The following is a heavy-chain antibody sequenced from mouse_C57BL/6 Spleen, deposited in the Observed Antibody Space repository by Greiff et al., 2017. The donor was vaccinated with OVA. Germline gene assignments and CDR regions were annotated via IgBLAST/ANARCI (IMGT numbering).Heavy chain of an antibody. CDR3: ARETAQALFDY. D-gene: IGHD3-2*02. V-gene: IGHV1-42*01. CDR1: GYSFTGYY. J-gene: IGHJ2*01. CDR2: INPSTGGT. Sequence: VQLKESGPELVKPGASVKISCKASGYSFTGYYMNWVKQSPEKSLEWIGEINPSTGGTTYNQKFKAKATLTVDKSSSTAYMQLKSLTSEDSAVYYCARETAQALFDYWGQGTTLTVSS.